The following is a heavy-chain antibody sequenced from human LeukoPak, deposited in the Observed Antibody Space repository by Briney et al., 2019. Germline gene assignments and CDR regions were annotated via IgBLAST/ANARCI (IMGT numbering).Heavy chain of an antibody. V-gene: IGHV3-21*01. Sequence: PGGSLRLSCAASGFTFSSYSMNWARQAPGKGLEWVSSISSSSSYIYYADSVKGRFTISRDNAKNSLYLQMNSLRAEDTAVYYCARDLTPNYSRYFDYWGQGTLVTVSS. J-gene: IGHJ4*02. CDR2: ISSSSSYI. CDR1: GFTFSSYS. CDR3: ARDLTPNYSRYFDY. D-gene: IGHD4-11*01.